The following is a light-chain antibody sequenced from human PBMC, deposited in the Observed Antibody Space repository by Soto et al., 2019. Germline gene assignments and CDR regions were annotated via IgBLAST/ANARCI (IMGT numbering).Light chain of an antibody. CDR1: QSVSDN. Sequence: EIVLTQSPATLSLSPGERATLSCRASQSVSDNFAWYQQKPGQAPRLLIYGASNSATGIPARFSGSGSGSDFTLTISSLEPEDFTLYYCPQRDNWPITFGQGTRLEIK. CDR2: GAS. CDR3: PQRDNWPIT. V-gene: IGKV3-11*01. J-gene: IGKJ5*01.